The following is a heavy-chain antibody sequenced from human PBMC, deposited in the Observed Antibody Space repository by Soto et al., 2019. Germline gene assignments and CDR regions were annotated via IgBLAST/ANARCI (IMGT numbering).Heavy chain of an antibody. J-gene: IGHJ4*02. D-gene: IGHD3-3*01. V-gene: IGHV2-5*02. Sequence: QITLNESGPTVVRPTETLTLTCRFSGFSLTTSGVGVGWIRQSPGKVPEWLALIYWDDDKRYSASLKSRLTITKDTSKNQVVLTVSDLDSTDTATYYCAHRVLRTVFGLVTTTAIYFDFWGQGTPVAVSS. CDR3: AHRVLRTVFGLVTTTAIYFDF. CDR2: IYWDDDK. CDR1: GFSLTTSGVG.